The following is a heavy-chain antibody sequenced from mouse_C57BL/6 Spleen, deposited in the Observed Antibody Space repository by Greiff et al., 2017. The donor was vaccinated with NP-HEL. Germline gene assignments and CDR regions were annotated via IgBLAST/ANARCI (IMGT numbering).Heavy chain of an antibody. CDR1: GYTFTDYY. V-gene: IGHV1-26*01. J-gene: IGHJ2*01. Sequence: VQLQQSGPELVKPGASVKISCKASGYTFTDYYMNWVKQSHGKSLEWIGDINPNNGGTSYNQKFKGKATLTVDKSSSTAYMELRSLTSEDSAVYYCARFLGLGYWGQGTTLTVSS. CDR3: ARFLGLGY. CDR2: INPNNGGT.